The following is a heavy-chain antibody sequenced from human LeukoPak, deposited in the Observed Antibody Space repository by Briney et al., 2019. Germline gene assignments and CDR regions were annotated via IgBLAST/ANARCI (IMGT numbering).Heavy chain of an antibody. CDR3: ANHYGSGSYETLDY. CDR2: ISGSGGST. J-gene: IGHJ4*02. Sequence: GGSLRLSCTASGFTLSSYAMSWVRQAPGKGLEWVSAISGSGGSTYYADSVKGRFTISRDNSKNTLYLQMNSLRAEDTAVYYCANHYGSGSYETLDYWGQGTLVTVSS. CDR1: GFTLSSYA. D-gene: IGHD3-10*01. V-gene: IGHV3-23*01.